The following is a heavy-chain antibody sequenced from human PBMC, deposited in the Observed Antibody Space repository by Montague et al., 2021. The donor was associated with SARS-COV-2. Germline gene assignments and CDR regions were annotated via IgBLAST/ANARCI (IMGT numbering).Heavy chain of an antibody. V-gene: IGHV4-59*13. J-gene: IGHJ4*02. D-gene: IGHD3-10*01. Sequence: SETLSLTCTVSGGSISSYFWSWIRQSPGEGLEWIGYFYHSGGTKYSPSLKSRVTISGDTSKNQFSLKLSSVTTADTAVYYCARSGAVPMDWGQGTLVTVSS. CDR2: FYHSGGT. CDR3: ARSGAVPMD. CDR1: GGSISSYF.